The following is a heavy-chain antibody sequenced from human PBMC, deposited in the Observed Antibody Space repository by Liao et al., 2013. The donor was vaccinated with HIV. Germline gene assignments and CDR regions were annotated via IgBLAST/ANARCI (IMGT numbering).Heavy chain of an antibody. D-gene: IGHD3-3*01. CDR1: GGSFSGFF. Sequence: QVQLQESGPGLVKPSETLSLTCTVSGGSFSGFFWSWIRQPAGKGLEWIGRVYSGGTTNYKPSLKSRVTVSVDTSKNQFSLKIHSVTAADTAVYFCARTNRFFDTFDKWGPRDNSHRLF. CDR2: VYSGGTT. CDR3: ARTNRFFDTFDK. J-gene: IGHJ3*02. V-gene: IGHV4-4*07.